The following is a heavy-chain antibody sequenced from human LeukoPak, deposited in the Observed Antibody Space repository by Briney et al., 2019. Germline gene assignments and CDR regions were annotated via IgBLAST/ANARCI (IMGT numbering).Heavy chain of an antibody. V-gene: IGHV3-53*01. CDR3: ATLGYSSSWSFDY. Sequence: PGGSLRLSCAASGFTVSSNYMSWVRQAPGKGLEWVSVIYSGGSTYYADSVEGRFTISRDNSKNTLYLQMNSLGAEDTAVYYCATLGYSSSWSFDYWGQGTLVTVSS. CDR1: GFTVSSNY. D-gene: IGHD6-13*01. CDR2: IYSGGST. J-gene: IGHJ4*02.